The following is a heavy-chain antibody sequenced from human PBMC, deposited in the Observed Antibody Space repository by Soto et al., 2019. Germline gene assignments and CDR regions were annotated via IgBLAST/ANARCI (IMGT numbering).Heavy chain of an antibody. V-gene: IGHV1-18*01. CDR3: ARVSYSGNWFVHSVAGPNWFDP. CDR2: ISAYNGNT. J-gene: IGHJ5*02. CDR1: GYTFSSSA. Sequence: ASVKVSCKASGYTFSSSAMHWVRQAPGQGLEWMGWISAYNGNTNYVKKFQGRVTMTTDTSTSTASMELRSLRSDDTAVYYCARVSYSGNWFVHSVAGPNWFDPWGQGTLVTVSS. D-gene: IGHD6-13*01.